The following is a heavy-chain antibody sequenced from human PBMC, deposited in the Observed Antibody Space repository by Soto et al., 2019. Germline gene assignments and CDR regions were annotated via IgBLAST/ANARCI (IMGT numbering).Heavy chain of an antibody. CDR3: AKYVDGGVMGLGFDY. CDR1: GFTFDDYA. J-gene: IGHJ4*02. D-gene: IGHD3-16*01. Sequence: EVQLVESGGGLVQPGRSLRLSCAASGFTFDDYAMHWVRQAPGKGLEWVSGISWNSRSIGYADSLKGRFTISRDNAKKSLYVQMNSLRAEDTALYYCAKYVDGGVMGLGFDYWCQGSLVTVSS. CDR2: ISWNSRSI. V-gene: IGHV3-9*01.